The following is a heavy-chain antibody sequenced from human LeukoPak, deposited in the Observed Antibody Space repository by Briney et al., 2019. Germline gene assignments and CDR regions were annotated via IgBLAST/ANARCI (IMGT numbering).Heavy chain of an antibody. V-gene: IGHV4-4*07. CDR2: IYTSGST. D-gene: IGHD5-12*01. J-gene: IGHJ4*02. CDR3: AKGGYSGYDFAGQDY. Sequence: SETLSLTCTVSGGSISSYYWSWIRQPAGKGLEWIGRIYTSGSTNYNPSLKSRVTMSVDTSKNQFSLKLSSVTAADTALYYCAKGGYSGYDFAGQDYWGQGTLVTVSS. CDR1: GGSISSYY.